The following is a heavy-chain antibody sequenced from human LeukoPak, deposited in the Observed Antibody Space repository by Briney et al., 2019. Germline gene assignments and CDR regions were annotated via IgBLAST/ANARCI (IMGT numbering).Heavy chain of an antibody. V-gene: IGHV4-59*01. CDR1: GGSISSYY. CDR3: ASSYCSGGSCYSLGFDY. D-gene: IGHD2-15*01. CDR2: IYYSGST. Sequence: PSETLSLTCTVSGGSISSYYWSWIRQPPGKGLEWIGYIYYSGSTNYNPSLKRRVTISVDASKNQFSLKLSSVTAADTAVYYCASSYCSGGSCYSLGFDYWGQGTLVTVSS. J-gene: IGHJ4*02.